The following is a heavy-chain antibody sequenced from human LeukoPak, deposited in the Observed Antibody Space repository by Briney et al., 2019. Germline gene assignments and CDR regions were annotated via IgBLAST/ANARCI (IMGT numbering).Heavy chain of an antibody. CDR2: NSSSGSTI. Sequence: PGGSLRLSCAAAGFSFSDYYMSWIRQAPGKGLEWVSYNSSSGSTIYYADSVKGRFTISRHNAKNSLYLQMTSLKAENTAVYYGARDYYYDCGSGRQPPDYWGQGTLVTVSS. J-gene: IGHJ4*02. D-gene: IGHD3-3*01. CDR3: ARDYYYDCGSGRQPPDY. V-gene: IGHV3-11*01. CDR1: GFSFSDYY.